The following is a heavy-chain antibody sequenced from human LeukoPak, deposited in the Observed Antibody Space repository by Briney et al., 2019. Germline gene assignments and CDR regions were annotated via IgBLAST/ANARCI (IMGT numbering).Heavy chain of an antibody. CDR3: ATAVHDYGDYVGGMGAFDI. CDR2: IITIFGIA. Sequence: EASVKVSCKASGGTFSSYAISWVRRAPGQGLEWMGRIITIFGIANYAQKFQGRVTITADKSTSTAYMELSSLRSEDTAVYYCATAVHDYGDYVGGMGAFDIWGQGTMVTVSS. J-gene: IGHJ3*02. V-gene: IGHV1-69*04. D-gene: IGHD4-17*01. CDR1: GGTFSSYA.